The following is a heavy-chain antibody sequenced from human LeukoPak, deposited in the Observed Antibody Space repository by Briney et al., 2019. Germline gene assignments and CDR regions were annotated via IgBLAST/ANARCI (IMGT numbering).Heavy chain of an antibody. Sequence: KTSETLSLTCTVSGGSISNYYWSWIRQPPGKGLEWIGYISYIGSTNYNPSLKSRVTISEDTSKKQFSLKLSSVTAADTAVYYCAGSYHYYMDVWGKGTTVTVSS. CDR2: ISYIGST. J-gene: IGHJ6*03. CDR3: AGSYHYYMDV. V-gene: IGHV4-59*01. CDR1: GGSISNYY.